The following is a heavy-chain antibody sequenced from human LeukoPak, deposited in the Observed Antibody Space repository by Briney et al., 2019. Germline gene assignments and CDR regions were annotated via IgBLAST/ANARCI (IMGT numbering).Heavy chain of an antibody. J-gene: IGHJ4*02. CDR1: GFTFSNTA. D-gene: IGHD3-22*01. CDR2: VTGSDDET. CDR3: AKGSRLHSGYHPDY. Sequence: GGSLRLSCAASGFTFSNTALTWVRQAPGRGLEWVSTVTGSDDETYYADSVKGRFTISRDYSKSTLLLQMNSLRVEDTAIYFCAKGSRLHSGYHPDYWGQGTLVTVSS. V-gene: IGHV3-23*01.